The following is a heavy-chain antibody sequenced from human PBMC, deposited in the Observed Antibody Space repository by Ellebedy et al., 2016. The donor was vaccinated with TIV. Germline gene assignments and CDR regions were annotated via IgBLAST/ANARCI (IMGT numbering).Heavy chain of an antibody. CDR3: AREITVAGICDH. J-gene: IGHJ4*02. V-gene: IGHV3-33*08. D-gene: IGHD6-19*01. CDR1: GFTFSSYG. Sequence: GESLKISCAASGFTFSSYGMHWVRQAPGKGLEWVAVLWYDGSYRNYADSVKGRFTISRDNSKNTLYLQMNSLRAEDTAVYYCAREITVAGICDHWGQGTLVTVSS. CDR2: LWYDGSYR.